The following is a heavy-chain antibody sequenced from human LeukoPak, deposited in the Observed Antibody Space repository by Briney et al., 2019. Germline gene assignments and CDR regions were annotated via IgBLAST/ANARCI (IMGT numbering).Heavy chain of an antibody. Sequence: GASVKVSCKASGYTFIDDYMHWVRQAPGQGLEWMGWISAYNGSTNYAQKLQGRVTMTTDTSTSTAYMELRSLRSDDTAVYYCAKTTVTSEEYFYYYMDVWGKGTTVTVSS. D-gene: IGHD4-17*01. CDR3: AKTTVTSEEYFYYYMDV. CDR1: GYTFIDDY. V-gene: IGHV1-18*04. J-gene: IGHJ6*03. CDR2: ISAYNGST.